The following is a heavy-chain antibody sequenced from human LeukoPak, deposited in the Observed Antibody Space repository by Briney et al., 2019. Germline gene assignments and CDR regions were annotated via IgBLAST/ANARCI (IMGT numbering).Heavy chain of an antibody. CDR3: AKALVGATAHAFDI. CDR2: ITGSGGST. CDR1: GFTLSTYA. J-gene: IGHJ3*02. D-gene: IGHD1-26*01. Sequence: GGSLRLSCAASGFTLSTYAMSWVRQAPGQGLEWVSAITGSGGSTYYADSVKGRFTISRDNSKNTLYLQMNSLRAEDTAVYYCAKALVGATAHAFDIWGQGTMVTVSS. V-gene: IGHV3-23*01.